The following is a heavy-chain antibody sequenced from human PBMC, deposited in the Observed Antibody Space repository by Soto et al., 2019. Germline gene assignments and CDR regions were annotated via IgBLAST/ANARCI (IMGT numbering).Heavy chain of an antibody. J-gene: IGHJ4*02. CDR3: ARAPSNCSSTSCYVHYYFDD. V-gene: IGHV4-34*01. CDR2: INHSGST. CDR1: GGSFSGYY. Sequence: PSETLSLTCAVYGGSFSGYYWSWIRQPPGKGLEWIGEINHSGSTNYNPSLKSRVTISVDTSKNQFSLKLSSVTAADTAVYYCARAPSNCSSTSCYVHYYFDDWGQGTLVTVSS. D-gene: IGHD2-2*01.